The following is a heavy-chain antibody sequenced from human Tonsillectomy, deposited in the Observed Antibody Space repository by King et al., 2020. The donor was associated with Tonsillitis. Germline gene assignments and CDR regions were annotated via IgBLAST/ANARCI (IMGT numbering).Heavy chain of an antibody. J-gene: IGHJ6*03. CDR1: GDSISDFY. CDR2: IYHSGAT. Sequence: QLQESGPGLVKPSETLSLICSVSGDSISDFYWSWIRQSPGKGLEWVGFIYHSGATYYNPSLKSRVLISWDTSKKQFSLRLNSVTAADTAVYYCASRAGTGLSDFFYYMDVWGKGTTVTVSS. CDR3: ASRAGTGLSDFFYYMDV. V-gene: IGHV4-59*08. D-gene: IGHD6-13*01.